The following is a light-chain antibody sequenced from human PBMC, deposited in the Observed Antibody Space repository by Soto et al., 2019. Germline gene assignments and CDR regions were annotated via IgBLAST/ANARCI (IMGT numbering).Light chain of an antibody. Sequence: QSALTQPASVSGSPGQSITISCTGTSSDVGGYNYVSWHQQHPGKAPKLMIYEVSNRPSGVSNRFSGSKSGNTASLTISGLQAEDEADYYCSSYTSSSTPWVFGGGTQLTVL. CDR3: SSYTSSSTPWV. CDR2: EVS. J-gene: IGLJ3*02. V-gene: IGLV2-14*01. CDR1: SSDVGGYNY.